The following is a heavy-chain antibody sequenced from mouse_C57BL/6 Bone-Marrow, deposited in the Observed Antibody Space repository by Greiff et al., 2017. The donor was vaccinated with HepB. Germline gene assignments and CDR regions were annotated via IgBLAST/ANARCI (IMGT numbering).Heavy chain of an antibody. CDR3: ARVRQLRLPFDY. J-gene: IGHJ2*01. D-gene: IGHD3-2*02. V-gene: IGHV1-80*01. CDR1: GYAFSSYW. Sequence: QVQLKESGAELVKPGASVKISCKASGYAFSSYWMNWVKQRPGKGLEWIGQIYPGDGDTNYNGKFKGKATLTADKSSSTAYMQLSSLTSEDSAVYFCARVRQLRLPFDYWGQGTTLTVSS. CDR2: IYPGDGDT.